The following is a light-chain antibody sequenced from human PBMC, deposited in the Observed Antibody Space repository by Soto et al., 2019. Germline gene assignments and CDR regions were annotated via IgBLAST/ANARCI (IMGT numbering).Light chain of an antibody. J-gene: IGLJ2*01. CDR2: EVS. V-gene: IGLV2-14*01. CDR3: SSYTSSSTLVV. Sequence: ALTQPASVSGSPGQSITISCTGTSSDVGGYNYVSWYQQHPGKAPKLMIYEVSNRPSGVSNRFSGSKSGNTASLTISGLQAEDEADYYCSSYTSSSTLVVFGGGTQLTVL. CDR1: SSDVGGYNY.